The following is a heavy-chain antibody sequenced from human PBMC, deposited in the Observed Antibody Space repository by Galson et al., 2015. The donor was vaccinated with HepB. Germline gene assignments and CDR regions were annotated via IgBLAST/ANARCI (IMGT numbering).Heavy chain of an antibody. V-gene: IGHV4-34*01. Sequence: ETLSLTCAVYGGSFSGYYWSWIRQPPGKGLEWIGEINHSGSTNYNPSLKSRVTISVDTSKNQFSLKLSSVTAADTAVYYCARDSLGIAANWFDPWGQGTLVTVSS. CDR1: GGSFSGYY. D-gene: IGHD6-6*01. CDR3: ARDSLGIAANWFDP. CDR2: INHSGST. J-gene: IGHJ5*02.